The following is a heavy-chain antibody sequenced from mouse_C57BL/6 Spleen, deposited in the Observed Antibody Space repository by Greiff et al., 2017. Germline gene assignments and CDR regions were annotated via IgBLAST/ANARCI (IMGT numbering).Heavy chain of an antibody. Sequence: QVQLQQPGAELVKPGASVKVSCKASGYTFTSYWMHWVKQRPGQGLEWIGRIHPSDRDTTYNQKFKGKAPLTVDKTSSTAYMQLSSLTSEDSAVYYCAIGIPLGVSWAMDYWGQGTSVTVSS. CDR3: AIGIPLGVSWAMDY. D-gene: IGHD3-3*01. J-gene: IGHJ4*01. V-gene: IGHV1-74*01. CDR2: IHPSDRDT. CDR1: GYTFTSYW.